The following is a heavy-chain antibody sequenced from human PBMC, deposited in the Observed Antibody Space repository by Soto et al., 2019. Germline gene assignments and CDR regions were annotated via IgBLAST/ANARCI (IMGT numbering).Heavy chain of an antibody. CDR1: GFTFSDYY. D-gene: IGHD3-10*01. J-gene: IGHJ6*03. CDR2: ISSSGSTI. Sequence: QVQLVESGGGLVKPGGSLRLSCAASGFTFSDYYMSWIRQAPGKGLEWVSYISSSGSTIYYADSVKGRFTISRDNAKNSLYLQMNSLRAEDTAVYYCARRGKLEVRGKKPYYDYMDVWGKGTTVTVSS. CDR3: ARRGKLEVRGKKPYYDYMDV. V-gene: IGHV3-11*01.